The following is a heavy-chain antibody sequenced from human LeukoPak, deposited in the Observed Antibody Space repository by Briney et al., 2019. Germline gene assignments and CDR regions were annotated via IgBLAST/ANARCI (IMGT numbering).Heavy chain of an antibody. CDR2: IYHTGST. D-gene: IGHD3-9*01. Sequence: SETLSLTCAVSGGSISISNWYSWVRQPPGKGLEWIGEIYHTGSTNYNPSLKSRVTISVDKSKNQVSLKLSSVTAADTAVYYCARVHNDILTDDSLGDKFDYWGQGTLVTVSS. V-gene: IGHV4-4*02. CDR1: GGSISISNW. CDR3: ARVHNDILTDDSLGDKFDY. J-gene: IGHJ4*02.